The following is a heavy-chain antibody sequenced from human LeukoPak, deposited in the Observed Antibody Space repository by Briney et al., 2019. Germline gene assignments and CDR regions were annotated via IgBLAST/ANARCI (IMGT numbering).Heavy chain of an antibody. D-gene: IGHD3-3*01. J-gene: IGHJ4*02. CDR2: ISYDGSNK. CDR3: ARDRDFWSGYLPVAPPYLFDY. V-gene: IGHV3-30-3*01. Sequence: GGSLRLSCAASGFTFSSYAMHWVRQAPGKGLEWVAVISYDGSNKYYADSVKGRFTISRDNSKNTLYLQMNSLRAEDTAVYYCARDRDFWSGYLPVAPPYLFDYWGQGTLVTVSS. CDR1: GFTFSSYA.